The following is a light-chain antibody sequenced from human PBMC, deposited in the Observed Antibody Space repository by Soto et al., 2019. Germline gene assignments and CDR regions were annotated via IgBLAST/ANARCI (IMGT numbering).Light chain of an antibody. CDR1: QSVLYSSNNKNY. J-gene: IGKJ1*01. V-gene: IGKV4-1*01. Sequence: DIVMTQSPDSLAVSLGERATIICKSSQSVLYSSNNKNYLAWYQQKPGQPPKLLIYWASTRESGVPDRFSGSGSGTDFTLTISSPQAEDVAVYYCQQYYSTPWTFGQGTKVEIK. CDR3: QQYYSTPWT. CDR2: WAS.